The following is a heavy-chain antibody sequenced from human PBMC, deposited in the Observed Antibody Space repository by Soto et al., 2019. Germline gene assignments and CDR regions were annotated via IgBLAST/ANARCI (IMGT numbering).Heavy chain of an antibody. CDR3: ARQPGGRYDFWSVSFRPTFYYYGMDV. D-gene: IGHD3-3*01. V-gene: IGHV3-48*02. CDR1: GFTFSSYS. J-gene: IGHJ6*02. Sequence: EVQLVESGGGLVQPGGYLRLSCAGSGFTFSSYSMNWVRQAPGKGLEWGSYISSSSSTIYYADSVKGRFTISRDNANKSLYLKRNRLRDGDTAVYYCARQPGGRYDFWSVSFRPTFYYYGMDVWCQGTTVTVSS. CDR2: ISSSSSTI.